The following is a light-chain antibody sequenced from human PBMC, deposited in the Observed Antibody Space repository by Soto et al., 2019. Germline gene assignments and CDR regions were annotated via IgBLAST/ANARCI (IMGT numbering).Light chain of an antibody. V-gene: IGKV1-39*01. CDR3: QQSYTTPRT. CDR2: IAS. CDR1: QSISNY. Sequence: DIQMTQSPSSLSASVGDRVTITCRASQSISNYLNWFQQRPGKAPKLLISIASTSQSGVPSRFSGSGSGTDCTLTITNLQPEDFATYYSQQSYTTPRTFGQGTKVEIK. J-gene: IGKJ1*01.